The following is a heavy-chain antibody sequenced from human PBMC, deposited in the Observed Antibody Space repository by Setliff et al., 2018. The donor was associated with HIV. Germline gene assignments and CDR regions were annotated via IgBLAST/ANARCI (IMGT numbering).Heavy chain of an antibody. V-gene: IGHV1-2*02. J-gene: IGHJ5*02. D-gene: IGHD1-20*01. CDR2: INPDSGGT. CDR1: GYTFTGYY. Sequence: ASVKVSCKASGYTFTGYYMHWVRQAPGQGLEWMGWINPDSGGTNLAQKFLGRVTLTRDTSISTAYMELSRLRSDDTAAYYCARNVPGILPRWVGFDPWGQGTLVTVSS. CDR3: ARNVPGILPRWVGFDP.